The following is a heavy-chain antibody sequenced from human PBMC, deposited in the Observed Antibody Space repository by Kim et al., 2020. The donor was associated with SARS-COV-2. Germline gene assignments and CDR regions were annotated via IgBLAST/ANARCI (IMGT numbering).Heavy chain of an antibody. CDR3: ARGGIVVVPAATSPFDY. V-gene: IGHV1-3*01. J-gene: IGHJ4*02. Sequence: CQGRVTITRDTSASTAYMELSSLRSEDTAVYYCARGGIVVVPAATSPFDYWGQGTLVTVSS. D-gene: IGHD2-2*01.